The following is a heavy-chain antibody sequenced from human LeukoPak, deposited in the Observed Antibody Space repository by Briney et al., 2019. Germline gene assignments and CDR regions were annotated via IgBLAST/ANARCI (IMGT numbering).Heavy chain of an antibody. CDR3: ARGRLYSSSWYGLFDY. J-gene: IGHJ4*02. Sequence: SETLSLTCTVSGGSISSGVYYWSWIRQPPGKGLEWIGYIYYSGSTNYNPSLKSRVTISVDTSKNQFSLKLSSVTAADTAVYYCARGRLYSSSWYGLFDYWGQGTLVTVSS. D-gene: IGHD6-13*01. V-gene: IGHV4-30-4*01. CDR2: IYYSGST. CDR1: GGSISSGVYY.